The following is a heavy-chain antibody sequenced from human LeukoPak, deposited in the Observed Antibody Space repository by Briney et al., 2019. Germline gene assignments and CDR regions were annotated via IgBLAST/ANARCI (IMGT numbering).Heavy chain of an antibody. D-gene: IGHD3-10*01. CDR3: ASDYYGSGSYYNYYFDY. CDR2: ISSSGSTI. CDR1: GFTFSDYY. V-gene: IGHV3-11*01. Sequence: GGSLRLSCAASGFTFSDYYMSWIRQAPGRGREWVSYISSSGSTIYYADSVKGRFTISRDNAKNSLYLQMNSLRAEDAAVYYCASDYYGSGSYYNYYFDYWGQGTLVTVSS. J-gene: IGHJ4*02.